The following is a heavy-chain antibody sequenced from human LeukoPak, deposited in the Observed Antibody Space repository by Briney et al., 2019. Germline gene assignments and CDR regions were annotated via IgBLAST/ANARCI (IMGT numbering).Heavy chain of an antibody. CDR1: GFTFSDYY. V-gene: IGHV3-30*18. CDR3: AKGTEY. CDR2: ISYDGSNK. Sequence: GGSLRLSCAASGFTFSDYYMNWIRQAPGKGLEWVAVISYDGSNKYYADSVKGRFTISRDNSKNTLYLQMNSLRAEDTAVYYCAKGTEYWGQGTLVTVSS. J-gene: IGHJ4*02. D-gene: IGHD1-1*01.